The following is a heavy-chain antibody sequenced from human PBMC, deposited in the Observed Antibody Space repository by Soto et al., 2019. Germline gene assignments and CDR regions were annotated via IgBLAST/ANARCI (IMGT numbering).Heavy chain of an antibody. CDR3: ARDDIVVVPAAIKGGYYYGMDV. J-gene: IGHJ6*02. D-gene: IGHD2-2*02. Sequence: SETLSLTCAVYGGSFSGYYWSWIRQPPGKGLEWIGEINHSGSTNYNPSLKSRVTISVDTSKNQFSLKLSSVTAADTAVYYCARDDIVVVPAAIKGGYYYGMDVWGQGTTVTVSS. CDR1: GGSFSGYY. V-gene: IGHV4-34*01. CDR2: INHSGST.